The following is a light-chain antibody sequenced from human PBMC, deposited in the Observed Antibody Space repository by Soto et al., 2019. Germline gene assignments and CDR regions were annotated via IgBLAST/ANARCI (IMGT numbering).Light chain of an antibody. V-gene: IGLV1-40*01. J-gene: IGLJ1*01. CDR2: DNS. CDR1: ISNIGAGYD. Sequence: QSVLTQPPSVSGAPGQRVTISCTGSISNIGAGYDVHWYQHLPGTAPKLLIYDNSNRPSGVPDRFSGSKSGTSASLANTGLQAEDEADYYCQSYDSSLSVLYVFGTGTKVTVL. CDR3: QSYDSSLSVLYV.